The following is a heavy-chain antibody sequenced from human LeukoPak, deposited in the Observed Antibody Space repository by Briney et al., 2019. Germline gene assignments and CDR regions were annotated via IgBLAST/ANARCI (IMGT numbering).Heavy chain of an antibody. V-gene: IGHV4-59*01. Sequence: PSETLSLTCEVSNGSIGTFHWNWIRQPPGKELEWIGYVNSQADTKYNPSLKSRVSLSIDTSKNQFSLRLTSLTAADTAVYYCARGFVPAGMARYHYMDVWGKGTTVTVSS. CDR1: NGSIGTFH. J-gene: IGHJ6*03. CDR2: VNSQADT. D-gene: IGHD2-2*01. CDR3: ARGFVPAGMARYHYMDV.